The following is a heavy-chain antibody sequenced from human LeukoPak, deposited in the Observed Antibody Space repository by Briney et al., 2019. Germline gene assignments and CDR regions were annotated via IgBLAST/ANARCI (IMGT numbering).Heavy chain of an antibody. D-gene: IGHD2-15*01. Sequence: PGXSLXLSCAASGFTFSSYWLHWVRQAPGEGLVWVSQINPDGTIATYADSVKGRFTISRDNSKNTLYLQINSLKAEDTAVYYCAGGCSATRCPADSWGQGSLVTVSS. V-gene: IGHV3-74*01. CDR2: INPDGTIA. CDR3: AGGCSATRCPADS. CDR1: GFTFSSYW. J-gene: IGHJ4*02.